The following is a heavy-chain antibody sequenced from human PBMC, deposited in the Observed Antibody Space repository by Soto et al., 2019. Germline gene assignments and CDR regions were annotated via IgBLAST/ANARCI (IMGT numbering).Heavy chain of an antibody. CDR3: ERKYLPYYGSGSPYGMDV. J-gene: IGHJ6*02. CDR1: GASLSSYY. D-gene: IGHD3-10*01. Sequence: SETLSLTCVVSGASLSSYYWSWIRQPPGKGLEWIGYIYYSGSTNYNASLKRRVTISVDTSKNQFSLKLSSVTAADTALYYCERKYLPYYGSGSPYGMDVWGQGTTVTVSS. CDR2: IYYSGST. V-gene: IGHV4-59*12.